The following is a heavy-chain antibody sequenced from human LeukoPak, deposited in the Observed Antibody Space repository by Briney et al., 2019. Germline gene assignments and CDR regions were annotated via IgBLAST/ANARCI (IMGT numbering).Heavy chain of an antibody. CDR1: GFTFSSYA. D-gene: IGHD3-10*01. CDR2: ISYDGSNK. Sequence: GRSLRLSCAASGFTFSSYAMHWVRQAPGKGLEWVAVISYDGSNKYYADSVKGRFTISRDNSKNTLYLQMNSLRAEDTAVYYCARLAAILWFGEFPDAFDIWGQGTMVTVSS. V-gene: IGHV3-30-3*01. J-gene: IGHJ3*02. CDR3: ARLAAILWFGEFPDAFDI.